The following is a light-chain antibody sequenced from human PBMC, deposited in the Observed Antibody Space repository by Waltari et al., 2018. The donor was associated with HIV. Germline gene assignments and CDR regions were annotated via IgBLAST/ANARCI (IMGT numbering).Light chain of an antibody. CDR2: KDS. V-gene: IGLV3-25*03. Sequence: SYELTQPPSVSVSPGQTARITCSVDALPKQSAYWYQKKPGQAPVLVIYKDSERPSGIPERFSGSSSGTTVTVTISGVQAEDEADYYCQSADSSGTSWVFGGGTKLTVL. CDR3: QSADSSGTSWV. J-gene: IGLJ3*02. CDR1: ALPKQS.